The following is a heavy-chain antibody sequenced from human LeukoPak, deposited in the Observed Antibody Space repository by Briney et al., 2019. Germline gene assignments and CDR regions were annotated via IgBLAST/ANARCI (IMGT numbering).Heavy chain of an antibody. CDR1: GGSISSSSYY. V-gene: IGHV4-39*01. CDR3: ARHPYGGSPFDY. CDR2: IYFSGST. J-gene: IGHJ4*02. Sequence: PSETLSLTCTVSGGSISSSSYYWGWIRQPPGKGLEWIGSIYFSGSTYYNPSLKSRVTISIDTSKNQFSLKLSSVTAADTAVYYCARHPYGGSPFDYWGQGTLVTVSS. D-gene: IGHD1-26*01.